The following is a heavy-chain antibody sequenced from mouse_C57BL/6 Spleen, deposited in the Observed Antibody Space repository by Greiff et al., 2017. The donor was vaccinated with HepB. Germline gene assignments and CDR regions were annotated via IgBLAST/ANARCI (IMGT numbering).Heavy chain of an antibody. CDR1: GYTFTDYY. CDR2: INPNNGGT. CDR3: ARTEVMVNPWFAY. J-gene: IGHJ3*01. D-gene: IGHD2-2*01. Sequence: EVQLQQSGPELVKPGASVKISCKASGYTFTDYYMNWVKQSHGKSLEWIGDINPNNGGTSYNQKFKGKATLTVDKSSSTAYMELRSLTSEDSAVYYCARTEVMVNPWFAYWGQGTLVTVSA. V-gene: IGHV1-26*01.